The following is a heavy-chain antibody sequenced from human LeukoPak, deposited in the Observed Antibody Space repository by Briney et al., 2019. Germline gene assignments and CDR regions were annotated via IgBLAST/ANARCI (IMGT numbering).Heavy chain of an antibody. Sequence: GGSLRLSCAASGFTVSNSYMTWVRQAPDKGLEWVAVISHDGGNKYYADSVKGRFTISRDNSKNTLYLQMNSLRTEDTAVYYCAKDLAGRHCSGGSCSYGMDVWGQGTTVTVSS. CDR3: AKDLAGRHCSGGSCSYGMDV. CDR2: ISHDGGNK. D-gene: IGHD2-15*01. V-gene: IGHV3-30*18. CDR1: GFTVSNSY. J-gene: IGHJ6*02.